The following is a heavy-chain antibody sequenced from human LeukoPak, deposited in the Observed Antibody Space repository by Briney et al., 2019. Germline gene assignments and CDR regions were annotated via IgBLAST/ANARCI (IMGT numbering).Heavy chain of an antibody. V-gene: IGHV3-7*01. Sequence: GGSLRLSCAASGFTFSSYWMSWVRQAPGKGLEWVASIKQDGSEKYYVDSVKGRFTISRDNAKNSLYLQMNSLRAEDTAVYYCARGGSGSFYYYYMDVWGKGTTVTVSS. D-gene: IGHD3-10*01. CDR1: GFTFSSYW. CDR2: IKQDGSEK. J-gene: IGHJ6*03. CDR3: ARGGSGSFYYYYMDV.